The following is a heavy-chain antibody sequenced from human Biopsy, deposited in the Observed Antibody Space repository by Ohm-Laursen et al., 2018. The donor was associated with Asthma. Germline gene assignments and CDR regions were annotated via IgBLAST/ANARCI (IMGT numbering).Heavy chain of an antibody. D-gene: IGHD6-19*01. V-gene: IGHV1-69*17. Sequence: GSSVKVSCKASGGTFSSYAISWVRQAPGQGLEWMGGIIPIFGIANYAQKFQGRVTITADKSTSTAYMERSSLRSEDTAVYYCAREMRAGRGNAFDIWGQGTMVTVSS. CDR3: AREMRAGRGNAFDI. CDR2: IIPIFGIA. J-gene: IGHJ3*02. CDR1: GGTFSSYA.